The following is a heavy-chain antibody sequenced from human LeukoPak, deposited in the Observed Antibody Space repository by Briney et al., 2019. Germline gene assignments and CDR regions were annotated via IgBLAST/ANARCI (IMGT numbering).Heavy chain of an antibody. CDR2: ISSSGDRT. J-gene: IGHJ4*02. D-gene: IGHD3-22*01. V-gene: IGHV3-23*01. Sequence: GGSLRLSCAASGFTFSTYAMSWVRQAPGKGLEWVSSISSSGDRTFYADSVKERFTISRDNSENTLYLQMSILRAEDTAVYYCAKDRPNYHESNGHYYRPNGDYWGQGTLVTVSS. CDR1: GFTFSTYA. CDR3: AKDRPNYHESNGHYYRPNGDY.